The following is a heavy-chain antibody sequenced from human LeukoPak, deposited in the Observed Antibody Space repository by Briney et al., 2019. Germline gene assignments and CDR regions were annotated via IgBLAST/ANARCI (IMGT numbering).Heavy chain of an antibody. CDR1: GGTFSSYA. Sequence: SVKVSCKASGGTFSSYAMSWVRQAPGQGLEWMGGIIPIFGTANYAQKFQGRVTITADESTSTAYMELSSLRSEDTAVYYCATAHDYGERTYYYYYMDVWGKGTTVTVSS. CDR2: IIPIFGTA. CDR3: ATAHDYGERTYYYYYMDV. V-gene: IGHV1-69*01. D-gene: IGHD4-17*01. J-gene: IGHJ6*03.